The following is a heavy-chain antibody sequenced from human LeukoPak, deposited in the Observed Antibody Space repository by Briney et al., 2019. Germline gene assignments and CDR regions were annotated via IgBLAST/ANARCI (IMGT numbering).Heavy chain of an antibody. CDR3: ARAQYCSSTTCYITPLPFDY. V-gene: IGHV4-34*01. CDR2: INHSGST. D-gene: IGHD2-2*02. Sequence: SETLSLTCAVYGGSFSDYYWSWIRQPPGKGLEWIGEINHSGSTNYNPSLKTRVTISADTSKNQFSLKLSSVTAADRAVYYCARAQYCSSTTCYITPLPFDYWGQGTLVTVSS. J-gene: IGHJ4*02. CDR1: GGSFSDYY.